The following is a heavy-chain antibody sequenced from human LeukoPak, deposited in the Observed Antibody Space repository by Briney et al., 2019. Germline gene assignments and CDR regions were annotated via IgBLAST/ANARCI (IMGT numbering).Heavy chain of an antibody. V-gene: IGHV3-23*01. CDR3: AKASSTAYYFDS. CDR2: IIGSGGNT. CDR1: GFTFSGYY. J-gene: IGHJ4*02. D-gene: IGHD3-16*01. Sequence: PGGSLRLSCAASGFTFSGYYMSWIRQAPGKGLEWVSSIIGSGGNTYYADSVKGRFTISRDNSKNTLYLQMNSLRAEDTALYYCAKASSTAYYFDSWGQGTLVTVSS.